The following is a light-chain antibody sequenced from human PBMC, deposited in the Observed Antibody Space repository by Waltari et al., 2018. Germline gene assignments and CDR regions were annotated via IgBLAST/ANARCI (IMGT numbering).Light chain of an antibody. Sequence: DIQMTQSPSTLSVSVGDRVTITCRASQSIITWLAWYQQKPGKAPKVLIYKASNLQSGVPSRFSGSGSGTEFTLTISSLQPDDFGTYYCQQYNSFPTFGQGTKVESK. J-gene: IGKJ1*01. CDR1: QSIITW. CDR2: KAS. CDR3: QQYNSFPT. V-gene: IGKV1-5*03.